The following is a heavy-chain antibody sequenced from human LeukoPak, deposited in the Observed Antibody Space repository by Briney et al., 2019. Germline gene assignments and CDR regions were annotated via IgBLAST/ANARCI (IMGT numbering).Heavy chain of an antibody. D-gene: IGHD4-17*01. Sequence: GGSLRLSCAASGFTFSSYWMSWVRQAPGKGLEWVAIIYYDGSNKYYTDSVKGRFTISRDNSKNTLFLQMNSLRAEDTAVYYCATDRQLRYFDHWGQGTLVTVSS. V-gene: IGHV3-33*08. J-gene: IGHJ4*02. CDR1: GFTFSSYW. CDR3: ATDRQLRYFDH. CDR2: IYYDGSNK.